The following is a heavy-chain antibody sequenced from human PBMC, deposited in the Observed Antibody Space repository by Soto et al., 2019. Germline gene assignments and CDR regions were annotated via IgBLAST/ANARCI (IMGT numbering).Heavy chain of an antibody. J-gene: IGHJ4*02. CDR2: IKQDGSEK. Sequence: GGSLRLSCAASGFTFSSYWMSWVRQAPGKGLEWVANIKQDGSEKYSVYSGKGRFTISRDNAKNSLYLQMNSLRAEDTAVYYCARGSLAAACTWDYWGLGTLVTVSS. V-gene: IGHV3-7*01. D-gene: IGHD6-13*01. CDR3: ARGSLAAACTWDY. CDR1: GFTFSSYW.